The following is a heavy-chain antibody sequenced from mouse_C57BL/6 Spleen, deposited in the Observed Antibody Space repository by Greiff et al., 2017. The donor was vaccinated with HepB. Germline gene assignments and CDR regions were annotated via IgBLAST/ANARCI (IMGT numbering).Heavy chain of an antibody. CDR3: ARGGTGTGDYYAMDY. D-gene: IGHD4-1*01. V-gene: IGHV1-50*01. J-gene: IGHJ4*01. CDR2: IDPSDSYT. CDR1: GYTFTSYW. Sequence: QVQLQQPGAELVKPGASVKLSCKASGYTFTSYWMQWVKQRPGQGLEWIGEIDPSDSYTNYNQKFKGKATLTVDTSSSTAYMQLSSLTSEDSAVYYCARGGTGTGDYYAMDYWGQGTSVTVSS.